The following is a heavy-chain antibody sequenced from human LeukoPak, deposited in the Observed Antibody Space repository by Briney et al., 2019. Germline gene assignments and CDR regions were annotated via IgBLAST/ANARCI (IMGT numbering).Heavy chain of an antibody. J-gene: IGHJ4*02. Sequence: GGSLRLSCAASGLTLSSYWMSWVRLFPGMGLEWVANINPDGHEQNYVDSVKGRFTISRDNAKNSLYLQMDGLRAEDTAVYYCVGGGGSVWPFANWGQGTLVTVSS. V-gene: IGHV3-7*01. CDR2: INPDGHEQ. CDR1: GLTLSSYW. CDR3: VGGGGSVWPFAN. D-gene: IGHD6-19*01.